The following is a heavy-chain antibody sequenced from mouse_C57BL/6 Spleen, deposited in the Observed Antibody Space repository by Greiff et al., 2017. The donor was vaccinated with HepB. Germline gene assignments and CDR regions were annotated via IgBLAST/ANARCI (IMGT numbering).Heavy chain of an antibody. V-gene: IGHV5-17*01. D-gene: IGHD1-1*01. J-gene: IGHJ1*03. Sequence: EVHLVESGGGLVKPGGSLKLSCAASGFIFSDYGMHWVRQAPEKGLEWVAYISSGSSTIYYADTVKGRFTISRDNAKNTLFLQMTSLRSEDTAMYYCARRDYYGSSYGYFDVWGTGTTVTVSS. CDR1: GFIFSDYG. CDR3: ARRDYYGSSYGYFDV. CDR2: ISSGSSTI.